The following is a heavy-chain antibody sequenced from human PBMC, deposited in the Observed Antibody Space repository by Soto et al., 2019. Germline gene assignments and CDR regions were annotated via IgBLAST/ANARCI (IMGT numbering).Heavy chain of an antibody. CDR2: IYYSGTT. Sequence: QVQLQESGPGLVRPSETLSLTCTVSGGSISGYYWSWIRQPPGKGLEWIGYIYYSGTTSYNPSLRSRVTMSVDTSKNQFSIKVNSVTAADTAVYYCARESYYGSGATVVAYWGQGTLVTVSS. J-gene: IGHJ4*02. CDR3: ARESYYGSGATVVAY. D-gene: IGHD3-10*01. V-gene: IGHV4-59*01. CDR1: GGSISGYY.